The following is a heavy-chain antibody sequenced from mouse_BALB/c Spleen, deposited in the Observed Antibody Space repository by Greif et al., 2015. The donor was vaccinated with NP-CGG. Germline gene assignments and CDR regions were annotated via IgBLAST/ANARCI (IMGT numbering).Heavy chain of an antibody. CDR3: ARLITTVVADAMDY. V-gene: IGHV5-12-2*01. Sequence: EVTLVESGGGLVQPGGSLKLSCAASGFTFSSYTMSWVRQTPEKRLEWVAYISNGGGSTYYPDTVKGRFTISRDNAKNTLYLQMSSLKSEDTAMYYCARLITTVVADAMDYWGQGTSVTVSS. CDR1: GFTFSSYT. CDR2: ISNGGGST. J-gene: IGHJ4*01. D-gene: IGHD1-1*01.